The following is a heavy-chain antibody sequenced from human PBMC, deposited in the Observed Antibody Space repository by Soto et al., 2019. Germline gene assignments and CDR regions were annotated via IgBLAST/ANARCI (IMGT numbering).Heavy chain of an antibody. CDR2: LYSGGST. V-gene: IGHV3-66*04. CDR3: ARQITVTTLYGMDV. J-gene: IGHJ6*02. Sequence: GSLRLSCAASGFTVSSSYMSWVRQAPGKGLEWVSVLYSGGSTYYGDSVKGRFTISRDNSKNTLYLQMNSLRAEDTAVYYCARQITVTTLYGMDVWGQGTTVTVSS. D-gene: IGHD4-17*01. CDR1: GFTVSSSY.